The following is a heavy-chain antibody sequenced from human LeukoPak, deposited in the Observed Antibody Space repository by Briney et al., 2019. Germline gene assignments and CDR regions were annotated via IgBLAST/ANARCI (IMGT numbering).Heavy chain of an antibody. CDR2: IYPGDSDT. V-gene: IGHV5-51*01. J-gene: IGHJ4*02. D-gene: IGHD6-13*01. CDR3: ARQASAASDY. Sequence: GESLKISCKGSGYSFTSFWIGWVRQMPGKGLEWMGIIYPGDSDTKYSPSFQGQVTLSVDKPITTAYLQWSSLKASDTAMYYCARQASAASDYWGQGTLVTVSS. CDR1: GYSFTSFW.